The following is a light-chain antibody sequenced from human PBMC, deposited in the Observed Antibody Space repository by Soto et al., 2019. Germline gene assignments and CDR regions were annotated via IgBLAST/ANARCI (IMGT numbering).Light chain of an antibody. V-gene: IGKV3-20*01. CDR3: QQYEGT. CDR1: QSVSSN. CDR2: GAS. J-gene: IGKJ1*01. Sequence: EVVLTQSPGTLSLSPGERASLSCRASQSVSSNLAWYQQKPGQAPRLLIYGASSRATGIPDRFSGSGSGTDFTLTISRLEPEDFAVYYCQQYEGTFGQGTKVDIK.